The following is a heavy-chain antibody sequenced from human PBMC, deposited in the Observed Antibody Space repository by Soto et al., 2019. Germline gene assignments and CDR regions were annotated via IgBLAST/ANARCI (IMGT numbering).Heavy chain of an antibody. D-gene: IGHD3-22*01. CDR1: SGSSSSNSYL. J-gene: IGHJ6*02. V-gene: IGHV4-39*01. Sequence: PSETLSLTCSVSSGSSSSNSYLWGWIRQPPGKGLEWIGSILYSGDTYYSESLKSRVTMSVDTAKNQFSLQLKSVSAADTAVFFCARQGRNTKILILRHYATDLWDQGTAVNVSS. CDR3: ARQGRNTKILILRHYATDL. CDR2: ILYSGDT.